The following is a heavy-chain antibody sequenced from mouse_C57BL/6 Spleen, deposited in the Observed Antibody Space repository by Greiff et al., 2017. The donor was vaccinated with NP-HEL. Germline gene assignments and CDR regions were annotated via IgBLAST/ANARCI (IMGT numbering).Heavy chain of an antibody. CDR1: GFTFSDYG. J-gene: IGHJ4*01. CDR2: ISSGSSTI. CDR3: ARRVLRFYAMGY. Sequence: DVHLVESGGGLVKPGGSLKLSCAASGFTFSDYGMHWVRQAPEKGLEWVALISSGSSTINYADTVKGRFTISRDNAKNTLYLQMTSLRSDDTAMYYCARRVLRFYAMGYWGQGTSVTVAS. V-gene: IGHV5-17*01. D-gene: IGHD1-1*01.